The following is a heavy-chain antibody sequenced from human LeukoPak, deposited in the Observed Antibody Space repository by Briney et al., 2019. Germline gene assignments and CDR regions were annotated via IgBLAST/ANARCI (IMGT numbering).Heavy chain of an antibody. D-gene: IGHD3-22*01. Sequence: ASVKVSCKASGYTFTSYGISWVRQAPGQGLEWMGWISAYNGNTNYAQKLQGRVTMTTDTSTSTAYMELRSLRSDGTAVYYCARDLSVYYYDSSGYEDYWGQGTLVTVSS. CDR1: GYTFTSYG. J-gene: IGHJ4*02. CDR3: ARDLSVYYYDSSGYEDY. CDR2: ISAYNGNT. V-gene: IGHV1-18*01.